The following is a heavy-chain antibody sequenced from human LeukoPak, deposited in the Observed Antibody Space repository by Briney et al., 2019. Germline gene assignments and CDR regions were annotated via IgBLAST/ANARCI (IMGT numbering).Heavy chain of an antibody. J-gene: IGHJ4*02. V-gene: IGHV4-34*01. CDR1: GGSISSYY. CDR2: INHSGST. CDR3: ATLYDSSGFYPF. D-gene: IGHD3-22*01. Sequence: ETLSLTCTVSGGSISSYYWSWIRQPPGKGLEWIGEINHSGSTNYNPSLKSRVTISLDASKNQFSLKLTSVTAADTAVYYCATLYDSSGFYPFWGQGTLVAVSS.